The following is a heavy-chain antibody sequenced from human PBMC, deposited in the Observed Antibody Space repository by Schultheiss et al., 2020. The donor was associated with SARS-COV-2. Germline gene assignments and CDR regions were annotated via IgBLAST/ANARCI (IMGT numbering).Heavy chain of an antibody. J-gene: IGHJ6*02. Sequence: GGSLRLSCAASGFTFSSYWMHWVRQAPGKGLVWVSRINSDGSATSYADSVEGRFTISRDNAENTLYLQMNSLRAEDTAVYYCARDQAHANPAAGLYYYYGMDVWGQGTTVTVSS. CDR1: GFTFSSYW. D-gene: IGHD6-13*01. CDR2: INSDGSAT. CDR3: ARDQAHANPAAGLYYYYGMDV. V-gene: IGHV3-74*01.